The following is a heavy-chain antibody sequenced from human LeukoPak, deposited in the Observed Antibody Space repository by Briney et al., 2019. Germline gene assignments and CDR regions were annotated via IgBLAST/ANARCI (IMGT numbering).Heavy chain of an antibody. Sequence: ASVKVSCKASGYTFTSYDINWVRQATGQGLEWMGWMNPNRGNTGYAQKFQGRVTMTRNTSISTAYMELSSLRSEDTAVYYCAREGWPSSSWPYYHYYYYYYGMDVWGQGTTVTVSS. CDR1: GYTFTSYD. CDR3: AREGWPSSSWPYYHYYYYYYGMDV. V-gene: IGHV1-8*01. J-gene: IGHJ6*02. CDR2: MNPNRGNT. D-gene: IGHD6-13*01.